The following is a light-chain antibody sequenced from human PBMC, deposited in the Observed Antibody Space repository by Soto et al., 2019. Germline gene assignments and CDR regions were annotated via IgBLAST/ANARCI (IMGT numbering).Light chain of an antibody. V-gene: IGLV2-14*01. CDR3: SSYTSSSPPYV. Sequence: QSALTQPASVSGSPGQSITISCTGTSSDVGGYNYVSWYQQHPGKAPKLMIYEVSNRPSGVSNCFSGSKSGNTASLTISGLQAEDEADYYCSSYTSSSPPYVFGTGTKLTVL. CDR1: SSDVGGYNY. CDR2: EVS. J-gene: IGLJ1*01.